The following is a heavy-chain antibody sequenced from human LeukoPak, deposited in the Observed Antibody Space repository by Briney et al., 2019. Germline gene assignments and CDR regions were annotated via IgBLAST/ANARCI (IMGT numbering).Heavy chain of an antibody. V-gene: IGHV4-34*01. CDR1: GGSLRDIY. CDR2: INHSGST. D-gene: IGHD1-26*01. CDR3: ARGPDSGSYYAWFDP. J-gene: IGHJ5*02. Sequence: PSGTLSLTCGVYGGSLRDIYWSWIRQPPGKGLEWIGEINHSGSTNYNPSLKSRVTISVDTSKNQLTLRLSSVTAADTDIYYCARGPDSGSYYAWFDPWGQGTLVTVSS.